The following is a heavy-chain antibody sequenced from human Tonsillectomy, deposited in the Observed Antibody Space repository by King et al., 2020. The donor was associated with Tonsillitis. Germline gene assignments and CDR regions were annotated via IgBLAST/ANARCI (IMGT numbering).Heavy chain of an antibody. V-gene: IGHV3-30*04. CDR2: IYFDGSGK. D-gene: IGHD5-18*01. CDR1: GFTFTSYS. Sequence: VQLVESGGGVVQPGGSLRLSCAASGFTFTSYSIGWVRQSPGKGREWGGVIYFDGSGKFYPDSVQGRFTISRDNSKNTLYLQMNSLSAEDTAVYYCSRVASDTAMVDYWGQGTLVTVSS. CDR3: SRVASDTAMVDY. J-gene: IGHJ4*02.